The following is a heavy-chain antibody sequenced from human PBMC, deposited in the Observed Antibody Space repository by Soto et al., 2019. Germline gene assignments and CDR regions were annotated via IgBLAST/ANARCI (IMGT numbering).Heavy chain of an antibody. J-gene: IGHJ6*02. V-gene: IGHV5-51*01. D-gene: IGHD2-21*02. CDR3: ARQGPPDCGSGYYYEMDV. CDR2: IFPRDAGP. CDR1: GFSLNRYW. Sequence: PGESLKISCKASGFSLNRYWIAWVRQMPGKGLEWMGPIFPRDAGPNNGPSVDGQVTISVDRATSTAYVQWDSLRASDSARYYYARQGPPDCGSGYYYEMDVWGPGTTVTVSS.